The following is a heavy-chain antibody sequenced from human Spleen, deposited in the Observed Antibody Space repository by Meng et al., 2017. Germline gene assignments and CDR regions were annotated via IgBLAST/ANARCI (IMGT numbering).Heavy chain of an antibody. CDR2: IYHNGNM. Sequence: SETLSLTCVVSGYSISSGYYWGWIRQSPGKGLEWIGSIYHNGNMYYNPSLKSRATLSVDTSGNQFSLRLNSVTAADTAVYYCARDGSVVVEAATPFDDWRQGTQVT. CDR3: ARDGSVVVEAATPFDD. D-gene: IGHD2-15*01. CDR1: GYSISSGYY. V-gene: IGHV4-38-2*02. J-gene: IGHJ4*01.